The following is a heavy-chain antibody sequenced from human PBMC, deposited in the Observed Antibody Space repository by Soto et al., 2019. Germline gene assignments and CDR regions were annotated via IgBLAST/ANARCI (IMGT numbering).Heavy chain of an antibody. CDR2: INAGNGNT. CDR3: ARSATPIYS. V-gene: IGHV1-3*01. D-gene: IGHD3-3*02. CDR1: GYIFTSYV. J-gene: IGHJ4*02. Sequence: GASVKVACKASGYIFTSYVMECVRQAPGQRLEWMGWINAGNGNTKYSQKFQGRVTITRDTSANTAYMELSSLRSEDTAVYYCARSATPIYSWGQGTLLTVSS.